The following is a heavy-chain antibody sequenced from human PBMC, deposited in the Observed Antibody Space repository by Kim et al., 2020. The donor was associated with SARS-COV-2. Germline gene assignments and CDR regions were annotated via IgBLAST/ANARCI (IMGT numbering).Heavy chain of an antibody. Sequence: GGSLRLSCAASGFTFSSYAMHWVRQAPGKGLEWVAVISYDGSNKYYADSVKGRFTISRDNSKNTLYLQMNSLRAEDTAVYYCARDSDIWADIVATSHSATTLVFFGYWGQGTLVTVSS. CDR1: GFTFSSYA. D-gene: IGHD5-12*01. CDR3: ARDSDIWADIVATSHSATTLVFFGY. J-gene: IGHJ4*02. CDR2: ISYDGSNK. V-gene: IGHV3-30-3*01.